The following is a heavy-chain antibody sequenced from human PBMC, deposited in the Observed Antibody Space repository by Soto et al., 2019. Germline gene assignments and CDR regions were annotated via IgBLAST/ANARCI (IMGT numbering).Heavy chain of an antibody. CDR2: MNPNSGNT. J-gene: IGHJ6*02. Sequence: QVQLVQSGAEVKKPGASVKVSCKASGYTFTSYDINWVRQATGQGLEWMGWMNPNSGNTGYAKKFQGRVTMTRNTSISTAYMEPSSLRSEDTAVYYCARERTGTTSMDVWGQGTTVTVSS. D-gene: IGHD1-1*01. V-gene: IGHV1-8*01. CDR1: GYTFTSYD. CDR3: ARERTGTTSMDV.